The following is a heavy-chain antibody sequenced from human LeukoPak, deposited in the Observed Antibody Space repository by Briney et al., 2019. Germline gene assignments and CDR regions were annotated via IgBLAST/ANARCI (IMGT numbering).Heavy chain of an antibody. D-gene: IGHD3-22*01. J-gene: IGHJ4*02. V-gene: IGHV4-34*01. Sequence: SETLSLTCAVYGGSFSGYYWSWIRQPPGKGLEWIGEINHSGSTNYNPSLKSRVTISVDTSKNQFSLKLSSVTAADTAVYYCARVRSVDYDSSGYYSRPEEGFDYWGQGTLVTVSS. CDR1: GGSFSGYY. CDR3: ARVRSVDYDSSGYYSRPEEGFDY. CDR2: INHSGST.